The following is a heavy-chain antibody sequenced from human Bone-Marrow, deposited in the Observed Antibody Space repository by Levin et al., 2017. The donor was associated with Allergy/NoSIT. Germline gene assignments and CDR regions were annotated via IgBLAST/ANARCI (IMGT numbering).Heavy chain of an antibody. V-gene: IGHV3-21*01. CDR1: GFTFSSYS. CDR2: ISSSSSYI. CDR3: ARDGGEEVVITKDAVSDFDY. Sequence: PGGSLRLSCAASGFTFSSYSMNWVRQAPGKGLEWVSSISSSSSYIYYADSVKGRFTISRDNAKNSLYLQMNSLRAEDTAVYYCARDGGEEVVITKDAVSDFDYWGQGTLVTVSS. D-gene: IGHD3-22*01. J-gene: IGHJ4*02.